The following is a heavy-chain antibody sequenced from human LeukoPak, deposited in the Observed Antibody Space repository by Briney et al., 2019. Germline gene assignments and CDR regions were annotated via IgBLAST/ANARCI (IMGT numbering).Heavy chain of an antibody. CDR2: IDPKHSYT. CDR3: ARHSAGIVVAGK. D-gene: IGHD6-19*01. V-gene: IGHV5-10-1*01. Sequence: GESLRISCKGSGYSFTSYWISWVRQMPGKGLEWMGRIDPKHSYTNYSPSFQGHVTISADKSISTVYLQWSSLKASDTAMYYCARHSAGIVVAGKWGQGTLVTVSS. CDR1: GYSFTSYW. J-gene: IGHJ4*02.